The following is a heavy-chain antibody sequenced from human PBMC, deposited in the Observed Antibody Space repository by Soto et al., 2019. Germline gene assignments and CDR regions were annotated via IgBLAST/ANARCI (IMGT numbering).Heavy chain of an antibody. D-gene: IGHD6-19*01. CDR2: IVPIFGTT. V-gene: IGHV1-69*12. Sequence: QVQLVQSGAEVKKPGSSVKVSCKVSGGTFSNYAIDWVRLAPGHGLEWMGGIVPIFGTTYYTQKFQGRAKITADDSTTTDYLVMSSLRSEDTAIYYCARVEAVAGLYNYHGLDVWGQGTAVTVSS. CDR1: GGTFSNYA. CDR3: ARVEAVAGLYNYHGLDV. J-gene: IGHJ6*02.